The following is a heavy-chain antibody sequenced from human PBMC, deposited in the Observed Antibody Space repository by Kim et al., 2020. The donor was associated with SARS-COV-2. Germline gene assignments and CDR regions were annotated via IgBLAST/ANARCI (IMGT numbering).Heavy chain of an antibody. Sequence: GGSLRLSCVASGFIFSYDAMTWVRQAPGKGLEWISYINDDGDTTYYADSVKGRFTIFRDNARNSVYLQMSSLRAEDTAVYYCVRFSGRSTFYYWGQGALVTVSS. J-gene: IGHJ4*02. V-gene: IGHV3-48*03. CDR3: VRFSGRSTFYY. D-gene: IGHD1-26*01. CDR2: INDDGDTT. CDR1: GFIFSYDA.